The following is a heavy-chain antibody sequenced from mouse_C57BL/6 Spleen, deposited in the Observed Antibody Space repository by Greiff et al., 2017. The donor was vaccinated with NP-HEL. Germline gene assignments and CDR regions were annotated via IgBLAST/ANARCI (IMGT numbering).Heavy chain of an antibody. CDR1: GFNIKDYY. Sequence: EVQLQQSGAELVKPGASVKLSCTASGFNIKDYYMHWVKQRTEQSLEWIGRIDPEDGETKYAPKFQGKATITADTSSNTAYLQLSSLTSEDTAVYSVSRSWDSNFTWYFDVWGTGTTVTVSS. CDR3: SRSWDSNFTWYFDV. V-gene: IGHV14-2*01. J-gene: IGHJ1*03. D-gene: IGHD2-5*01. CDR2: IDPEDGET.